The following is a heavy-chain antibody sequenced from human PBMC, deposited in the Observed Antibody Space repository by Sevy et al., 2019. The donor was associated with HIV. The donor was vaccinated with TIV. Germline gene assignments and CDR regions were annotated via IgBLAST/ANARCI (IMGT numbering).Heavy chain of an antibody. CDR1: GFSFRNYD. CDR2: VSFEGDST. V-gene: IGHV3-30*03. CDR3: ARSGGHDTSGYVSYYSYGMDF. J-gene: IGHJ6*01. Sequence: GGSLRLSCAASGFSFRNYDMHWVRQAPGKGLEWLALVSFEGDSTYSADSVKGRFTSSRVNSKNTLYLQMNSLRVEDTAIYYCARSGGHDTSGYVSYYSYGMDFWGQGTTVTVSS. D-gene: IGHD2-2*01.